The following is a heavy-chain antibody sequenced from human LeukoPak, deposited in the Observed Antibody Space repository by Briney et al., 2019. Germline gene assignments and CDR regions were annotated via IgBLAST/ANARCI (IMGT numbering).Heavy chain of an antibody. J-gene: IGHJ4*02. CDR2: IKQDGSEI. D-gene: IGHD3-10*01. CDR1: GFNFNSYW. Sequence: GGSLRLSCAASGFNFNSYWMSWVRQAPGKGLECVANIKQDGSEIYFVDSVKGRFTISRDNAKSSLYPQMNSLRGEDTAVYYCARARYGSGGYFFDFWGQGTLVTVSS. CDR3: ARARYGSGGYFFDF. V-gene: IGHV3-7*04.